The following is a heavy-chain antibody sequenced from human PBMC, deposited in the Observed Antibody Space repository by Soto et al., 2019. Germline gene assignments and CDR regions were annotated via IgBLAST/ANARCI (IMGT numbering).Heavy chain of an antibody. CDR1: GFTFSSYE. V-gene: IGHV3-48*03. CDR3: ASRAGYSSSWYRAFDI. Sequence: GGSLRLSCAASGFTFSSYEMNWVRQAPGKGLEWVSYISSSGSTIYYADSVKGRFTISRDNAKNSLYLQMNSLRAEDTAVYYCASRAGYSSSWYRAFDIWGQGTMVT. CDR2: ISSSGSTI. J-gene: IGHJ3*02. D-gene: IGHD6-13*01.